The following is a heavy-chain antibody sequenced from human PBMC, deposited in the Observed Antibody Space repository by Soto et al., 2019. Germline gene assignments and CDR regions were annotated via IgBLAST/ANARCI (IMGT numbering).Heavy chain of an antibody. CDR2: VSGSNGNT. J-gene: IGHJ4*02. CDR1: GYTFINHG. CDR3: AKDFYPLAYYFDP. Sequence: QVQLVQSEAEVKKPGASVKVSCEASGYTFINHGISWVRQAPGQGLEWMGWVSGSNGNTKYAHKFQGRVTMTTETSTSTPHMELRNLRSYDTAVYFCAKDFYPLAYYFDPWGQGPLVTVSS. V-gene: IGHV1-18*04.